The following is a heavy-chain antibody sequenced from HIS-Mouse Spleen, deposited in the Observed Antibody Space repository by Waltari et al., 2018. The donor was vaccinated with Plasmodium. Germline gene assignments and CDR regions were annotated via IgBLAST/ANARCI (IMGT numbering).Heavy chain of an antibody. CDR2: ISYNGSKK. CDR3: AKILSYSSSPEDY. J-gene: IGHJ4*02. D-gene: IGHD6-6*01. Sequence: QVQLVESGGGVVQPGRSLRLSCAASGFTFSSYGMHWVRQAPGKGLEWVAVISYNGSKKYYADPVKGRFTISRDKSKTTLYLQMNSLRAEDTAVYYCAKILSYSSSPEDYWGQGTLVTVSS. CDR1: GFTFSSYG. V-gene: IGHV3-30*18.